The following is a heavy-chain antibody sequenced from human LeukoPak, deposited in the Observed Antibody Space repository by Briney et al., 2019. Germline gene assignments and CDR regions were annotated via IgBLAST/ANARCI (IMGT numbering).Heavy chain of an antibody. D-gene: IGHD3-16*01. CDR3: ATDPISSRLRTS. V-gene: IGHV1-24*01. CDR1: GYTLTELS. CDR2: FDPEDGEA. J-gene: IGHJ5*02. Sequence: ASVKVSCKVSGYTLTELSMHWVRQAPGKGLEWMGGFDPEDGEAIYAQKFQGRVTMTEDTSTDTAYMELSSLRSEDTAVYYCATDPISSRLRTSWGQGTLVTVSS.